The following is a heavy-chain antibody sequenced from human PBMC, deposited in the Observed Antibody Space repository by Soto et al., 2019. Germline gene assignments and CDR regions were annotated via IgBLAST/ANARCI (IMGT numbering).Heavy chain of an antibody. D-gene: IGHD5-12*01. J-gene: IGHJ4*02. CDR3: TANGYYSLDY. Sequence: QVQLQESGPGLVKPSGTLSLTCSVSGDSITNDRWWSWVRQSPGKGLEWIGEIYHSGRTNYNPSLKSRLIIAVDKSNNNFSLTLSSVTAADTAVYYCTANGYYSLDYWGQGSLVTVSS. V-gene: IGHV4-4*02. CDR1: GDSITNDRW. CDR2: IYHSGRT.